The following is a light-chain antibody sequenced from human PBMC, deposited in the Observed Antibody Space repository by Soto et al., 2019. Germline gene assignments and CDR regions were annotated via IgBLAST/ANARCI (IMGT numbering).Light chain of an antibody. J-gene: IGLJ1*01. V-gene: IGLV2-14*01. CDR3: SSYTSSSTGV. Sequence: QSVLTQPASVSGSPGQSITISCTGTSRDVGGYNYVSWYQQHPGKAPKLMIYDVSNRPSGVSNRFSGSKSGNTASLTISGLQAEDEADYYCSSYTSSSTGVFGTGTTVTV. CDR1: SRDVGGYNY. CDR2: DVS.